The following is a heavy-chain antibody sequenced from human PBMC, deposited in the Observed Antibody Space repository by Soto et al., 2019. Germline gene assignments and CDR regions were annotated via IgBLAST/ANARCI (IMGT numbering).Heavy chain of an antibody. J-gene: IGHJ6*02. CDR3: ARIVLVPAAILVGVSYGMDV. Sequence: QVQLVQSGAEVKKPGASVKVSCKASGYTFTSYGISWVRQAPGQGLEWMGWISAYNGNTNYAQKLQGRVTMTTDTSTSTAYMELRSLRSDDTAVYYCARIVLVPAAILVGVSYGMDVWGQGTTVTVSS. CDR1: GYTFTSYG. CDR2: ISAYNGNT. V-gene: IGHV1-18*01. D-gene: IGHD2-2*01.